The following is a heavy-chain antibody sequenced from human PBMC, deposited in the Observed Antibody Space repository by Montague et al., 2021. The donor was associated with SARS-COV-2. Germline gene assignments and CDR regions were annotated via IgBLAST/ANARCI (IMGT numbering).Heavy chain of an antibody. CDR2: IYYSGST. J-gene: IGHJ4*02. CDR3: ARESGSGSYLVY. V-gene: IGHV4-39*01. CDR1: GGSISSSSYY. Sequence: SETRSLTCTVSGGSISSSSYYWGWIRQPPGKGLEWIGSIYYSGSTYYNPSLKSRVTISVDTSKNQFSLKLSSVTAADTAVYYCARESGSGSYLVYWGQETLVTVSS. D-gene: IGHD3-10*01.